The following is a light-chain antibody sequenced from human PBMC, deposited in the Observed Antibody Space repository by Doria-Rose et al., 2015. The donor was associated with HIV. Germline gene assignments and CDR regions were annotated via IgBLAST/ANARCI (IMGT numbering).Light chain of an antibody. CDR1: QSFSSTY. CDR3: HQYGTSWT. Sequence: VLTQPPGTLSLSPGERATLSCRASQSFSSTYLAWYQQRPGQAPSLLIYDGSTRATGIPDRFSASGSGTDFTLTTNRLEPEDFALYYCHQYGTSWTFGQGTKVEI. J-gene: IGKJ1*01. V-gene: IGKV3-20*01. CDR2: DGS.